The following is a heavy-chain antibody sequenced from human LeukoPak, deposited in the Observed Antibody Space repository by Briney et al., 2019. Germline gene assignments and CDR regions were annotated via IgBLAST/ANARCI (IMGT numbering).Heavy chain of an antibody. V-gene: IGHV3-7*01. CDR1: GFTFSNYW. CDR2: IKQDGSEK. CDR3: ARWDRVYSDGYFDY. J-gene: IGHJ4*02. D-gene: IGHD6-13*01. Sequence: GGSLRLSCAASGFTFSNYWMSWVRQAPGKGLEWVANIKQDGSEKYYVDSVKGRFTISRDNAKNSLYLQMNSLRAEDTAVYYCARWDRVYSDGYFDYWGQGTLVTVSS.